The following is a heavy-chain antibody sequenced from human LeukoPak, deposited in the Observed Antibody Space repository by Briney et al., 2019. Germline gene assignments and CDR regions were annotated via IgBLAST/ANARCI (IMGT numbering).Heavy chain of an antibody. V-gene: IGHV3-23*01. CDR1: GFTFSSYN. CDR3: ATAGGSSGSYPLIY. Sequence: GGSLRLSCAASGFTFSSYNMNWVRQAPGKGLERVSVITGSGSTTFYADSVKGRFTISRDNSKNTVFLQMNSLRAEDTAVYYCATAGGSSGSYPLIYWGQGILVTVSS. D-gene: IGHD6-19*01. J-gene: IGHJ4*02. CDR2: ITGSGSTT.